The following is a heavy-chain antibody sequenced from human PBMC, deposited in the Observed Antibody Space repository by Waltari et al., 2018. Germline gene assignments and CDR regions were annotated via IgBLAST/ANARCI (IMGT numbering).Heavy chain of an antibody. D-gene: IGHD2-8*01. V-gene: IGHV4-39*01. Sequence: QLQLQESGPGLVKPSETLSLTCTVSGGSISSSSYYWGWIRQPPGKGLEWIGSIYYSGSTDDNPSLKSRVTISVDTSKNQFSRKLSSVTAADTAVYYCARHPAMTIMLWYFDLWGRGTLVTVSS. J-gene: IGHJ2*01. CDR2: IYYSGST. CDR3: ARHPAMTIMLWYFDL. CDR1: GGSISSSSYY.